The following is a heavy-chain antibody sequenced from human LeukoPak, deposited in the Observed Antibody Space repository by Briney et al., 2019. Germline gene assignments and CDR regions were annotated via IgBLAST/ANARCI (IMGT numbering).Heavy chain of an antibody. CDR3: ARFYYGALRGADY. V-gene: IGHV3-48*04. D-gene: IGHD4-17*01. CDR2: ISSSSTTI. Sequence: GGSLRLSCAASGFTFNSYSMTWVRQAPGKGLEGVSYISSSSTTIYYADSVRGRFTISRDNAKNSLYLQMNSLRAEDTAVYYCARFYYGALRGADYWGQGTLVPVSS. J-gene: IGHJ4*02. CDR1: GFTFNSYS.